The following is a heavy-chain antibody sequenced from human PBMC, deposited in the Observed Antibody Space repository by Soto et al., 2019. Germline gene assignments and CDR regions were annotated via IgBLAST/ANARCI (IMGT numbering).Heavy chain of an antibody. CDR1: GGSFSGYY. Sequence: QVQLQQWGAGLLKPSETLSLTCAVYGGSFSGYYWSWIRQPPGKGLEWIGEINHSGSTNYNPSLKRRVTMSVDTSKNPFALKLGSVTAADAAVSYCARVRPRSPSPPDYGGQGSLVTVSS. V-gene: IGHV4-34*01. CDR2: INHSGST. CDR3: ARVRPRSPSPPDY. J-gene: IGHJ4*02.